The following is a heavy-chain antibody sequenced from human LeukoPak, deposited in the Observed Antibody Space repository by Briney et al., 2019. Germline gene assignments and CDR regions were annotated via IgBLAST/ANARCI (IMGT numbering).Heavy chain of an antibody. CDR3: ASSRVPGGFDV. CDR2: TNKDGSAK. CDR1: GGSISSSSYY. D-gene: IGHD3-16*01. Sequence: PSETLSLTCTVSGGSISSSSYYWGWIRQPPGKGLEWVASTNKDGSAKYYVDSVKGRFAISRDNAKRSLYLQMNSLRVEDTALYYCASSRVPGGFDVWGHGTTVTVSS. J-gene: IGHJ6*02. V-gene: IGHV3-7*01.